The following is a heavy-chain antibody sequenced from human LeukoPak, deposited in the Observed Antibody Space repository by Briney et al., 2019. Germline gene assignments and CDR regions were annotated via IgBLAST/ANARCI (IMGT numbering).Heavy chain of an antibody. CDR3: ARLIAAALIPKGSYYYMDV. D-gene: IGHD2-21*01. V-gene: IGHV4-4*09. J-gene: IGHJ6*03. CDR1: GGSISSYY. Sequence: PETLSLTCTVSGGSISSYYWSWIRQPPGKGLEWIGYIYTSGSTNYNPSLKSRVTISVDTSKNQFSLKLSSVTAADTAVYYCARLIAAALIPKGSYYYMDVWGKGTTVTVSS. CDR2: IYTSGST.